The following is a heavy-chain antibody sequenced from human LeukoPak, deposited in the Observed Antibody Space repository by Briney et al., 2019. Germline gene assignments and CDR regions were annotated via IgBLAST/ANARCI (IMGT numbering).Heavy chain of an antibody. D-gene: IGHD1-26*01. CDR1: GDSISGFY. CDR3: ARHQWVPAFDI. Sequence: SETLSLTCTVPGDSISGFYWNWIRQPPGKGLEWIGYMYYSGSTNYNPSLKSRVTISVDTSKNQFSLKLSSVTAADTAVYYCARHQWVPAFDIWGQGTMVAVSS. CDR2: MYYSGST. J-gene: IGHJ3*02. V-gene: IGHV4-59*08.